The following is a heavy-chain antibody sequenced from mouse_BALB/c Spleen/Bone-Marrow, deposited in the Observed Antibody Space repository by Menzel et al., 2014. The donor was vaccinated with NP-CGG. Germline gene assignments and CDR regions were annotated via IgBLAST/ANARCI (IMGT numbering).Heavy chain of an antibody. J-gene: IGHJ1*01. V-gene: IGHV1-31*01. CDR1: GYSFTGYY. CDR3: ARGGWDWYFDV. Sequence: EVQRVESGPELVEPGASVKISCKASGYSFTGYYMHWVKQSHVKSLEWIGRINPYNGATSYNQNFKDKASLTVDKSSSTAYMELHSLTSEDSAVYYCARGGWDWYFDVWGAGTTVTVSS. CDR2: INPYNGAT.